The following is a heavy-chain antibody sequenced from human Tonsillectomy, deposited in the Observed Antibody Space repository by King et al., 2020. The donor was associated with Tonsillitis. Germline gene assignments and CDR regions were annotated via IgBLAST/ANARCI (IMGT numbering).Heavy chain of an antibody. V-gene: IGHV4-59*01. CDR3: ARAQAMDV. J-gene: IGHJ6*04. Sequence: VQLQESGQGLVKPSETLSITCTVSGSSIRSYYWSWVRQPQGNGLEWIGYIFYPGSTNYTPSLKSRVTISVDTSKNHFSLKLSSVTAADTAVYYCARAQAMDVWGKGTTVTVSS. CDR1: GSSIRSYY. CDR2: IFYPGST.